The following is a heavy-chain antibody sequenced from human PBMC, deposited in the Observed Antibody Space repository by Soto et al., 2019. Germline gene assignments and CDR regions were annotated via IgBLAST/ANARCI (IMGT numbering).Heavy chain of an antibody. J-gene: IGHJ3*02. V-gene: IGHV1-18*01. D-gene: IGHD4-17*01. CDR2: ISAYNGNT. Sequence: ASVKVSCKASGYTFTSYGISWVRQAPGQGLEWMGWISAYNGNTNYAQKLQGRVTMTTDTSTSTAYMELRSLRSDDTAVYYCASGSTTVTWLAAFAIWGQGTMVPVSS. CDR3: ASGSTTVTWLAAFAI. CDR1: GYTFTSYG.